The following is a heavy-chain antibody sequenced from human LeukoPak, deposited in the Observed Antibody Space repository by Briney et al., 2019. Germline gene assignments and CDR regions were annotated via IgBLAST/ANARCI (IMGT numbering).Heavy chain of an antibody. D-gene: IGHD5-18*01. Sequence: SETLSLTCTVSGGSISSYYWSWIRQPPGKGLEWIGYIYYSGSTNYNPSLKSRVTISVDTSKNQFSLKLSSVTAADTAVYYCARAIQLWSSGFDYWGQGTLVTVSS. CDR3: ARAIQLWSSGFDY. CDR2: IYYSGST. CDR1: GGSISSYY. J-gene: IGHJ4*02. V-gene: IGHV4-59*01.